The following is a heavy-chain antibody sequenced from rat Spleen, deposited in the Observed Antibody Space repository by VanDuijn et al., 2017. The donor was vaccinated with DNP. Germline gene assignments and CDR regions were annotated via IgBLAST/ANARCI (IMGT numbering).Heavy chain of an antibody. J-gene: IGHJ2*01. V-gene: IGHV3-1*01. CDR3: ARYTTGVDY. Sequence: EVQLQESGPGLVKPSQSLSLTCSVTAYSITSHYWGWIRRFPGNKMEWVGHISYSGSTSYNPSLKSRISITRDTSKNQFFLQVNSVTTEDTATYYCARYTTGVDYWGQGVMVTVSS. D-gene: IGHD1-11*01. CDR2: ISYSGST. CDR1: AYSITSHY.